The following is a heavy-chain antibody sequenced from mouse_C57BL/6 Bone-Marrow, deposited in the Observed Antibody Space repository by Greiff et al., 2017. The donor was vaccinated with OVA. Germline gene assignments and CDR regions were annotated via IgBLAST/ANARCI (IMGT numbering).Heavy chain of an antibody. CDR2: INPGSGGT. D-gene: IGHD2-4*01. CDR3: AREGYDYDGDD. J-gene: IGHJ4*01. CDR1: GYAFTNYL. Sequence: QVQLQQSGAELVRPGTSVKVSCKASGYAFTNYLIEWVKQRPGQGLEWIGVINPGSGGTNYNEKFKGKATLTADKSSSTAYMQLSSLTSEDSAVYFCAREGYDYDGDDWGQGTSVTVSS. V-gene: IGHV1-54*01.